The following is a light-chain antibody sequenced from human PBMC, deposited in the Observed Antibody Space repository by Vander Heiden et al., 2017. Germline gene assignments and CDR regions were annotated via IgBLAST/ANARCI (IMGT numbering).Light chain of an antibody. J-gene: IGKJ5*01. V-gene: IGKV1-39*01. Sequence: DIQMTQSPSSLSASVGDRVTITCRASQDISTYLNWYQQTPGRAPKILIYGASSLQSGVPSRFSASGSGTDFSLTISSLQPEDFATYYCQQSYTTPITFAQGTRLEIK. CDR2: GAS. CDR3: QQSYTTPIT. CDR1: QDISTY.